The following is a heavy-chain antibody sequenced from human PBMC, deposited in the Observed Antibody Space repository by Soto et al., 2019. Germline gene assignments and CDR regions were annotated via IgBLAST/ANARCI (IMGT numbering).Heavy chain of an antibody. D-gene: IGHD4-17*01. Sequence: EVQLLESGGGLVQPGGSLRLSCAASGFTFSSYTMNWVRQAPGKGLEWVSGVSGSGDGTFYADSVKGRFTISRDNSKNTLDLQVIGLRADDTAVYYCAKQNGDYAFVDFWGQGTLVIVS. CDR1: GFTFSSYT. J-gene: IGHJ4*02. CDR3: AKQNGDYAFVDF. CDR2: VSGSGDGT. V-gene: IGHV3-23*01.